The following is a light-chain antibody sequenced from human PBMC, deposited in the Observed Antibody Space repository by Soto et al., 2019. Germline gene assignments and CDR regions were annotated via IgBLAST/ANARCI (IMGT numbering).Light chain of an antibody. J-gene: IGLJ1*01. CDR2: GVN. Sequence: QSALTQPASVSGSPGQSITISCSGTISDFVLYNYVSWYQQHPGKDPKLMIYGVNNRPSGVSNRFSGSKSGNTASLTISGLQADDEADYYCSSYTPSSALQVFGTGTKRTVL. CDR3: SSYTPSSALQV. CDR1: ISDFVLYNY. V-gene: IGLV2-14*01.